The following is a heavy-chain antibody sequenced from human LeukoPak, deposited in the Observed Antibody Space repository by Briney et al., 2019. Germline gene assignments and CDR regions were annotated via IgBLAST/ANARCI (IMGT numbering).Heavy chain of an antibody. V-gene: IGHV1-69*13. CDR3: ASNRMVRGVISVY. CDR1: GGTFSSYA. J-gene: IGHJ4*02. CDR2: IIPIFGTA. D-gene: IGHD3-10*01. Sequence: GASVKVSCKASGGTFSSYAISWVRQAPGQGLEWMGGIIPIFGTANYAQKFQGRVTITADESTSTAYMELSSLRSEDTAVYYCASNRMVRGVISVYWGQGTLVTVSS.